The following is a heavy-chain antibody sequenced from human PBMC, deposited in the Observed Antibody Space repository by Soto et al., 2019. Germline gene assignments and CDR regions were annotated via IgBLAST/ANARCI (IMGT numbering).Heavy chain of an antibody. Sequence: ASVKVSCKASGYTFTGYYLHRVRQAPGQGLEWMGWINPNSGGTNYAQKFQGWVTMTRDTSISTAYMELSRLRSDDTAVYYCARAVSMVRGVIGSNYYYYGMDVWGQGTTVTVSS. CDR1: GYTFTGYY. D-gene: IGHD3-10*01. J-gene: IGHJ6*02. V-gene: IGHV1-2*04. CDR2: INPNSGGT. CDR3: ARAVSMVRGVIGSNYYYYGMDV.